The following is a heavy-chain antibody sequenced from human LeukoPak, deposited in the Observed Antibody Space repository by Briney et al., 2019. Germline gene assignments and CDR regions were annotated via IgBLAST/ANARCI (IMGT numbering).Heavy chain of an antibody. CDR1: GGSISSGSYY. CDR3: ARGYYDFWSGRDDY. J-gene: IGHJ4*02. V-gene: IGHV4-61*02. Sequence: SQTLSLTCTVSGGSISSGSYYWSWIRQPAGKGLEWIGRIYTSGSTNYNPSLKSRVTISVDTSKNQFSLKLSSVTAADTAVYCCARGYYDFWSGRDDYWGQGTLVTVSS. CDR2: IYTSGST. D-gene: IGHD3-3*01.